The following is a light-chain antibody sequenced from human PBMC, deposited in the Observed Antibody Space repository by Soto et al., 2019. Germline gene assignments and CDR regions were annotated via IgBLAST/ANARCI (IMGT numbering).Light chain of an antibody. CDR1: QNINNW. CDR2: DAS. V-gene: IGKV1-5*01. Sequence: DIQMTQSPSTLSASIGDRVTITCRASQNINNWIAWYQPKPGKAPKFLIYDASTLESGVPSRFSGSGFGTEFSLTISSLQPDDFGSYYCQHMRTFGQGTKVEMK. CDR3: QHMRT. J-gene: IGKJ1*01.